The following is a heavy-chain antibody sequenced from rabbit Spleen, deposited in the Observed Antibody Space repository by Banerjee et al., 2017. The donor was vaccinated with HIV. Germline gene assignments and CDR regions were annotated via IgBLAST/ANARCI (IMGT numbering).Heavy chain of an antibody. CDR1: GFSFSDRDV. J-gene: IGHJ3*01. CDR3: ARDAGTSFSTYGMDL. Sequence: QERLVESGGGLVQPEGSLTLTCKASGFSFSDRDVMCWVRQAPGKGLEWIACINAATGKPVYATWASGRFTISRTSSTTVTLRMTSLTAADTATYFCARDAGTSFSTYGMDLWGQGTLVTVS. V-gene: IGHV1S45*01. D-gene: IGHD8-1*01. CDR2: INAATGKP.